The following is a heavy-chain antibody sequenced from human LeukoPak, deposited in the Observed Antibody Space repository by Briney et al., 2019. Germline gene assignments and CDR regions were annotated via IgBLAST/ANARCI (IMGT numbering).Heavy chain of an antibody. CDR2: IYHSGST. V-gene: IGHV4-30-2*01. Sequence: TLSLTCAVSGGSISSGGYSWSWIRQPPGKGLEWIGYIYHSGSTYYNPSLKSRVTISVDRSKNQFSLKLSSVTAADTAVYYCARAYGDYHPSDDAFDIWGQGTMVTVSS. CDR3: ARAYGDYHPSDDAFDI. D-gene: IGHD4-17*01. CDR1: GGSISSGGYS. J-gene: IGHJ3*02.